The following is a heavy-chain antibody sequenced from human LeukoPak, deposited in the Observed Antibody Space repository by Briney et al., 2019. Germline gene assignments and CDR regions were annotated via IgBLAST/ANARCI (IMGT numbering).Heavy chain of an antibody. CDR3: AKESDNDAFDI. J-gene: IGHJ3*02. D-gene: IGHD2-21*01. V-gene: IGHV1-18*01. CDR1: GYTFTSYG. Sequence: ASVKVSCKASGYTFTSYGISWVRQAPGQGLEWMGWISAYNGNTNYAQKLQGRVTMTTDTSTSTAYMELRSLRAEDTAVYYCAKESDNDAFDIWGQGTMVTVSS. CDR2: ISAYNGNT.